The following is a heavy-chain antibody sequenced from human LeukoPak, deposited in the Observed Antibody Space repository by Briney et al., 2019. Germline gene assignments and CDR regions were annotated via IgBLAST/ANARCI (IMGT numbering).Heavy chain of an antibody. D-gene: IGHD3-22*01. J-gene: IGHJ5*02. CDR3: TRDDSSGYYSPSS. Sequence: PARSLRVFCTASGFTFGDYAMSWVRQAPGKGLEWVGFIRCRAYGGTTEYAASVKGRFTISRGDSKSIAYLQLNSLKIEDTAVYYCTRDDSSGYYSPSSWGQGTRVPVSS. CDR1: GFTFGDYA. V-gene: IGHV3-49*04. CDR2: IRCRAYGGTT.